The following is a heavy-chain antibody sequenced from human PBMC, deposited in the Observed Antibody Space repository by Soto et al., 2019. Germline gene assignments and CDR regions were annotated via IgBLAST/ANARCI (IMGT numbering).Heavy chain of an antibody. CDR3: ARETYSSSWFNWFDP. J-gene: IGHJ5*02. CDR1: GFTFSSYS. V-gene: IGHV3-21*01. CDR2: ISSSSSYI. D-gene: IGHD6-13*01. Sequence: GGSLRLSCAASGFTFSSYSMNWVRQAPGKGLEWVSSISSSSSYIYYADSVKGRFTISRDNAKNSLYLQMNSLRAEDTAVYYWARETYSSSWFNWFDPWGQGTLVTVSS.